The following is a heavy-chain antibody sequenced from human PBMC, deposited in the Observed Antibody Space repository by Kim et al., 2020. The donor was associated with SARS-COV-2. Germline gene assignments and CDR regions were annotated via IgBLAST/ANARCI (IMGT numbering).Heavy chain of an antibody. V-gene: IGHV1-2*06. CDR3: ARAWSSSGYPYYFDY. Sequence: ASVKVSCKASGYTFTGYYMHWVRQAPGQGLEWMGRINPNSGGTNYAQKFQGRVTMTRDTSISTAYMELSRLRSDDTAVYYCARAWSSSGYPYYFDYWGQGTLVTVSS. CDR1: GYTFTGYY. D-gene: IGHD3-22*01. CDR2: INPNSGGT. J-gene: IGHJ4*02.